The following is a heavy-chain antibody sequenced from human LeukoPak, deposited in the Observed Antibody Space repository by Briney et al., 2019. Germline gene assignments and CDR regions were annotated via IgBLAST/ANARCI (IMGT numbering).Heavy chain of an antibody. CDR1: GFTFSNYA. Sequence: GGSLRLSCATSGFTFSNYAIHWDRQAPGKGLEWVAVISNDGNNKHYADSVKGRFTISRDNSKDTLYRQMNSLRAEDTAVYYCGRVAPGGRHIDYWGQGTLVTVSS. CDR2: ISNDGNNK. V-gene: IGHV3-30-3*01. J-gene: IGHJ4*02. D-gene: IGHD2-15*01. CDR3: GRVAPGGRHIDY.